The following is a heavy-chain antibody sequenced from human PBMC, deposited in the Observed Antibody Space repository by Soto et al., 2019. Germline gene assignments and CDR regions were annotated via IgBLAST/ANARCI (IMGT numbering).Heavy chain of an antibody. J-gene: IGHJ6*02. D-gene: IGHD5-12*01. Sequence: GESLKISCKGSGYSFTSYWISWVRQMPGKGLEWMGRIDPSDSYTNYSPSFQGHVTISADKSISTAYLQWSSLKASDTAMYYCARHSFGLSGYVFGYYGMDVWGQGTTVTAP. CDR3: ARHSFGLSGYVFGYYGMDV. CDR2: IDPSDSYT. V-gene: IGHV5-10-1*01. CDR1: GYSFTSYW.